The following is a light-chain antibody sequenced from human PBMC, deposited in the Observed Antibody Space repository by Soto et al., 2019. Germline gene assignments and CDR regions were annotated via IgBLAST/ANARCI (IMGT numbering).Light chain of an antibody. V-gene: IGKV1-5*03. CDR2: QAS. CDR3: QQYEYFWT. J-gene: IGKJ1*01. CDR1: QNIARS. Sequence: DIQMTQSPSTLSASVGDRVTITCRASQNIARSLAWYQQKPGKAPKVLIYQASSLDSGVPSRFSGRGFGTEFTLTINTLQPDDSATYSCQQYEYFWTFGQGTKVYIK.